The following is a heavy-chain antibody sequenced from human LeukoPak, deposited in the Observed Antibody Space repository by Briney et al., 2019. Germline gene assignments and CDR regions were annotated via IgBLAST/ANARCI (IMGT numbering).Heavy chain of an antibody. CDR3: ARDLRGYSYGYSYYYYMDV. CDR1: GYTFTSYY. CDR2: INPSGGST. J-gene: IGHJ6*03. V-gene: IGHV1-46*01. Sequence: ASVKVSCKASGYTFTSYYMHWVRQAPGQGLEWMGIINPSGGSTSYAQKFQGRVTMTRDMSTSTVYMELSSLRSEDTAVYYCARDLRGYSYGYSYYYYMDVWGKGTTVTVSS. D-gene: IGHD5-18*01.